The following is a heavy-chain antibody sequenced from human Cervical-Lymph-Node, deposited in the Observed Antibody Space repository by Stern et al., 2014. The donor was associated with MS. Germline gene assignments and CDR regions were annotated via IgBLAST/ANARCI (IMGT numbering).Heavy chain of an antibody. D-gene: IGHD5-12*01. CDR3: ARSPATPSGYDRFDY. CDR1: GYLFDDYW. V-gene: IGHV5-51*03. J-gene: IGHJ4*02. CDR2: IFPRDSNT. Sequence: EVQLVESGAEVKKPGESLKISCEASGYLFDDYWIGWVRQMSGRGLELVAIIFPRDSNTRYSPSVQGQVTISADKSISTAYLQWSSLKPSDPPMFYWARSPATPSGYDRFDYWGQGALVTVSS.